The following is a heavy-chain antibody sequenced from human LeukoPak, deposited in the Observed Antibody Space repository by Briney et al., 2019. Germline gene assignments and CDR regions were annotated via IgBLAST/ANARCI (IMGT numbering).Heavy chain of an antibody. J-gene: IGHJ5*02. D-gene: IGHD1-1*01. CDR1: GGSISSYY. V-gene: IGHV4-59*01. CDR2: IYYSGST. CDR3: AGLTTPQNWFDP. Sequence: SETLSLTCTVSGGSISSYYWSWIRQPPGRGLEWIGYIYYSGSTNYNPSLKSRVTISVDTSKNLFSLKLTSVTAADSAMYYCAGLTTPQNWFDPWGQGTLVTVSS.